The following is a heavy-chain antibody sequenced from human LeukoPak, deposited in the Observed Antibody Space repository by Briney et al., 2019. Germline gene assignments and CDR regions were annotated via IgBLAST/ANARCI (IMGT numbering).Heavy chain of an antibody. CDR1: GGTFSSYA. Sequence: SVKVSCKASGGTFSSYAISWVRQAPGQGLEWMGGIIPIFGTANYAQKFQGRVSITADESTSTAYMELSSLRSEDTAVYYCASQARFLEWLLPYFDYWGQGTLVTVSS. J-gene: IGHJ4*02. CDR3: ASQARFLEWLLPYFDY. V-gene: IGHV1-69*13. D-gene: IGHD3-3*01. CDR2: IIPIFGTA.